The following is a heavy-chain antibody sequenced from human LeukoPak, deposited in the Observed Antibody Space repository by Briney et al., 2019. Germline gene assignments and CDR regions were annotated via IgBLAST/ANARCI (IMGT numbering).Heavy chain of an antibody. Sequence: APVKVSCKASGGTFSSYAISWVRQAPGQGLEWMGGIIPIFGTANYAQKFQGRVTITTDESTSTAYMELSSLRSEDTAVYYCARVGIVGATADYWGQGTLVTVSS. CDR2: IIPIFGTA. CDR1: GGTFSSYA. D-gene: IGHD1-26*01. V-gene: IGHV1-69*05. CDR3: ARVGIVGATADY. J-gene: IGHJ4*02.